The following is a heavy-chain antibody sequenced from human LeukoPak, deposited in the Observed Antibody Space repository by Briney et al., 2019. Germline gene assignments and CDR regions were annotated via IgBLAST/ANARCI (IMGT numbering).Heavy chain of an antibody. Sequence: EASVKVSCKASGYTFTGYYMHWVRQATGQGLEWMGWMNPNSGNTGYAQKFQGRVTMTRNTSISTAYMELSSLRSDDTAVYYCARAPSDFWSGYYFKGSDAFDIWGQGTMVTVSS. J-gene: IGHJ3*02. CDR2: MNPNSGNT. CDR1: GYTFTGYY. D-gene: IGHD3-3*01. V-gene: IGHV1-8*02. CDR3: ARAPSDFWSGYYFKGSDAFDI.